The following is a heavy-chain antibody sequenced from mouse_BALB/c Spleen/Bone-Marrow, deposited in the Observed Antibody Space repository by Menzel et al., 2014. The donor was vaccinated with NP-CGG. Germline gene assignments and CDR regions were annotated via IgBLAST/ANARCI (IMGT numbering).Heavy chain of an antibody. CDR1: GYAFSTYW. V-gene: IGHV1-80*01. Sequence: QVQLKESGAELVWPGSSVKISCKASGYAFSTYWMNWVKQRPGQGLEWIGQIYPGDGDTNYNGKFKGKATLTADKSSSTAYMQLSSLTSEDSAIYFCARCLRAYWGQGTLVTVSA. CDR2: IYPGDGDT. CDR3: ARCLRAY. J-gene: IGHJ3*01. D-gene: IGHD6-1*01.